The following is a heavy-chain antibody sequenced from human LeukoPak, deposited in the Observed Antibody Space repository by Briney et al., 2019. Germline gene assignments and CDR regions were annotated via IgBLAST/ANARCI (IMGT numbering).Heavy chain of an antibody. J-gene: IGHJ4*02. CDR1: GFTVGNNY. Sequence: GGSLRLSCAASGFTVGNNYMSWVRQAPGKGLEWVSLIYSGDTTYYAESVKGRFTISGDNSKNTLYLQMNSLRPDDTAVYYCTRLSGWFDYWGQGTLVTVSS. CDR2: IYSGDTT. V-gene: IGHV3-53*01. D-gene: IGHD6-19*01. CDR3: TRLSGWFDY.